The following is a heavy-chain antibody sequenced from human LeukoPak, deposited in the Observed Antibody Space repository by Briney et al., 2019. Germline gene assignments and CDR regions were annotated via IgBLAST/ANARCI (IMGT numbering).Heavy chain of an antibody. CDR2: ISGSGGST. J-gene: IGHJ4*02. Sequence: PGGSLRLSCAASGFTFSSYAMSWVRQAPGKGLEWVSAISGSGGSTYYADSVKGRFTISRDNSKNTLYLQMNSLKAEDTAVYYCAKWSRYSSSSWGYWGQGTLVTVSS. V-gene: IGHV3-23*01. CDR1: GFTFSSYA. D-gene: IGHD6-6*01. CDR3: AKWSRYSSSSWGY.